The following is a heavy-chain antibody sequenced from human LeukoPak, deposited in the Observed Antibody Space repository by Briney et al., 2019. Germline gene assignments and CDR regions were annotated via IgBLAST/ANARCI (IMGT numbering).Heavy chain of an antibody. V-gene: IGHV3-30-3*01. CDR2: ISYDGSNK. Sequence: GGSLRLSCAASGFTFSSYAMHWVRQAPGKGLEWVAVISYDGSNKYYADSVKGRFTISRDNSKNTLYLQMNGLRAEDTAVYYCARASYSSSWYFGEYFQHWGQGTLVTVSS. CDR1: GFTFSSYA. J-gene: IGHJ1*01. CDR3: ARASYSSSWYFGEYFQH. D-gene: IGHD6-13*01.